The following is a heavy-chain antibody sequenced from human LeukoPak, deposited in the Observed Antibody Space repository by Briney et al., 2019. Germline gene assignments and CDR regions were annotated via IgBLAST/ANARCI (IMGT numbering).Heavy chain of an antibody. Sequence: SETLSLTCTVSGGSISSYYWSWIRQPPGKGLEWIGYIYYSGSTNYNPSLKSRVTISVDTSKNQFSLKLSSVTAADTALYFCARDRGSGRYPAGDYWGQGTLVTVSS. J-gene: IGHJ4*02. CDR1: GGSISSYY. V-gene: IGHV4-59*01. CDR3: ARDRGSGRYPAGDY. CDR2: IYYSGST. D-gene: IGHD1-26*01.